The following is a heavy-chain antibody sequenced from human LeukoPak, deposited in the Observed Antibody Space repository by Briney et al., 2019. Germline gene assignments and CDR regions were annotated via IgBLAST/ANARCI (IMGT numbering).Heavy chain of an antibody. CDR3: ARVRGHPDY. Sequence: SETLSLTCSVSGDSISYFYWSWIRQAAGKGLEWIGRMSSSGSTNYNPSLKSRVTISVDTSKNQFSLKLSSVTAADTAVYYCARVRGHPDYWGQGTLVTVSS. CDR1: GDSISYFY. V-gene: IGHV4-4*07. J-gene: IGHJ4*02. CDR2: MSSSGST. D-gene: IGHD3-10*01.